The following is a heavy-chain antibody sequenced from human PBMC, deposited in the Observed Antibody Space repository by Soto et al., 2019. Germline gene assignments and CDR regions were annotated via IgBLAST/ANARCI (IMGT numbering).Heavy chain of an antibody. CDR3: ARDPIVATSAFDY. CDR2: IYYSGST. Sequence: SETLSLTCTVSGGSISSGDYYWSWIRQPPGKGLEWIGYIYYSGSTYYNPSLKSRVTISVDTSKNQFSLRLSSVTAADTAVYYCARDPIVATSAFDYWGQGTLVTVSS. J-gene: IGHJ4*02. D-gene: IGHD5-12*01. V-gene: IGHV4-30-4*01. CDR1: GGSISSGDYY.